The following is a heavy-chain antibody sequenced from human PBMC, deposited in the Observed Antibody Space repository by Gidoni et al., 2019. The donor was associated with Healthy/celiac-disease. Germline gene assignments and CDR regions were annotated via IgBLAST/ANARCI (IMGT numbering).Heavy chain of an antibody. Sequence: QVQLVQSGAEVKKPGSSVKVSCKASGGTFSSYPISWVRQAPGQGLEWMGRIIPILGIANYAQKFQGRVTITADKSTSTAYMELSSLRSEDTAVYYCARDRGGYSSGDDYWGQGTLVTVSS. CDR1: GGTFSSYP. CDR2: IIPILGIA. CDR3: ARDRGGYSSGDDY. D-gene: IGHD6-19*01. V-gene: IGHV1-69*04. J-gene: IGHJ4*02.